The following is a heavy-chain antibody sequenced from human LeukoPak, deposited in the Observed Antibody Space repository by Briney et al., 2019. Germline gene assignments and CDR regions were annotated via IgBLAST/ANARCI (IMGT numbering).Heavy chain of an antibody. J-gene: IGHJ6*03. D-gene: IGHD6-13*01. CDR1: GYTFTSYY. Sequence: GAAVKVSCKASGYTFTSYYMHGVRQAPRQGLEGMGIINHSGGSTSYTQKLQGRVTMTRDMSTSTVYMELSSLRSEETAVYCCARSLRVYYYYSYMDVWGKGTTVTVSS. V-gene: IGHV1-46*01. CDR3: ARSLRVYYYYSYMDV. CDR2: INHSGGST.